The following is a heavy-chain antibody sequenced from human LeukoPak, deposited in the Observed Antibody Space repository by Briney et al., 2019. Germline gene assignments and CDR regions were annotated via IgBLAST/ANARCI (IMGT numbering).Heavy chain of an antibody. CDR3: AKDRFTYYYDSSGYLDY. V-gene: IGHV3-30*18. J-gene: IGHJ4*02. CDR1: GFTFSSYG. D-gene: IGHD3-22*01. Sequence: PGGSLRVSCAASGFTFSSYGMHWVRQAPGKGLEWVAVISYDGSNKYYADSVKGRFTISRDNSKNTLYLQMNSLRAEDTAVYYCAKDRFTYYYDSSGYLDYWGQGTLVTVSS. CDR2: ISYDGSNK.